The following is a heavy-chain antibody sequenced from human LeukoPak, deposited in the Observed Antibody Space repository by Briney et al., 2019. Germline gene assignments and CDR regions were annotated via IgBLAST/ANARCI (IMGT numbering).Heavy chain of an antibody. CDR1: GGSLSGGAYY. CDR2: IYYSGST. J-gene: IGHJ4*02. V-gene: IGHV4-30-2*03. Sequence: PSQTLSLTCTVSGGSLSGGAYYWSWIRQPPGKGLEWIGTIYYSGSTYYNPSLKSRVTISVDTSKNQFSLRLSSVTAPDAAVYYCARHEDRNWYFDHWGQGTLVTVSS. CDR3: ARHEDRNWYFDH. D-gene: IGHD1-1*01.